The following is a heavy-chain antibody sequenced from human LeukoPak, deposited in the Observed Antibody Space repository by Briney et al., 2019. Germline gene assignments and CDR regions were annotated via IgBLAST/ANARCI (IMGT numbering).Heavy chain of an antibody. J-gene: IGHJ5*02. CDR1: GFTFSSHS. D-gene: IGHD2-2*01. V-gene: IGHV3-21*04. CDR2: ISSSSSYI. Sequence: GGSLRLSCAASGFTFSSHSMNWVRQAPGKGLEWVSSISSSSSYIYYADSVKGRFTISRDNAKNSLYLQMNSLRAEDTAVYYCAREGSPRYNWFDPWGQGTLVTVSS. CDR3: AREGSPRYNWFDP.